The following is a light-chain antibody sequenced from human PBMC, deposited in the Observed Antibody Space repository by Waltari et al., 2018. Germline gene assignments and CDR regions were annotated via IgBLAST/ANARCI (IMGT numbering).Light chain of an antibody. V-gene: IGKV3-15*01. CDR1: QSVTTN. CDR2: GAS. J-gene: IGKJ4*01. CDR3: QQRSNSLT. Sequence: EIVMTQSPATLSGPPGERASISCRASQSVTTNLAWYQQKPGQPPRPLIYGASTRATDIPARFSGSGSGTEFTLTITSLQSEDFAVYYCQQRSNSLTFGGGTKVEIK.